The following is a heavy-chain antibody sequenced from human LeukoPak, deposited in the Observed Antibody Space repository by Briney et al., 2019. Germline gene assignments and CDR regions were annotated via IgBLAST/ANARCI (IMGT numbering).Heavy chain of an antibody. CDR2: INHGGST. V-gene: IGHV4-34*01. Sequence: KPSETLSLTCAVYGGSFSGYYWSWIRQPPGKGLEWIGEINHGGSTNYNPSLKSRVTISVDTSKNQFSLKLSSVTAADTAVYYCARQALSGYHYWGQGTLVTVSS. J-gene: IGHJ4*02. CDR3: ARQALSGYHY. D-gene: IGHD3-22*01. CDR1: GGSFSGYY.